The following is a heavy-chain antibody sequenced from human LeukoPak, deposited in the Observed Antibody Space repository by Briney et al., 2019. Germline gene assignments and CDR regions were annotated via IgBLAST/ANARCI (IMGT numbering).Heavy chain of an antibody. CDR1: GFTFSNYW. J-gene: IGHJ4*02. D-gene: IGHD6-6*01. CDR2: IKQDGSEK. V-gene: IGHV3-7*01. Sequence: QTGGSLRLSCAASGFTFSNYWMGWVRQAPGKGLEWEANIKQDGSEKRYVDPVEGRFTISRDNAKNSLYLQMNSLRAEDTAVYYCARASGFKPARRGSPCFDYWGQGTLVTVSS. CDR3: ARASGFKPARRGSPCFDY.